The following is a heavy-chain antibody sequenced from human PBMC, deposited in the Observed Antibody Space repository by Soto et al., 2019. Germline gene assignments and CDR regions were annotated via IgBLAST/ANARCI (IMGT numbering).Heavy chain of an antibody. CDR1: GFIFSGSA. CDR3: ARVGSGGGGDY. J-gene: IGHJ4*02. V-gene: IGHV3-30*04. D-gene: IGHD1-26*01. CDR2: ISPDGTNK. Sequence: GGSLRLSCVASGFIFSGSAMYWVRQAPGKGLEWVGVISPDGTNKYYVDSVKGRFSISRDDSENTLFLQMNSLRPDDTAVYYCARVGSGGGGDYWGQGSLVTVSS.